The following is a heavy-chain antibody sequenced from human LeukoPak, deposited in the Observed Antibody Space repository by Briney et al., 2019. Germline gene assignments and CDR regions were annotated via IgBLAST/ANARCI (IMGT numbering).Heavy chain of an antibody. V-gene: IGHV3-11*04. CDR1: GFTFSDYY. CDR2: ISSSSTII. CDR3: AKVPRQHDNWFDP. Sequence: PGGSLRLSRAASGFTFSDYYMSWIRQAPGKGLEWVSYISSSSTIIHHADSVKGRFTISRDDAKNSLYLQMNSLRAEDTAVYYCAKVPRQHDNWFDPWGQGTLVTVSS. D-gene: IGHD6-13*01. J-gene: IGHJ5*02.